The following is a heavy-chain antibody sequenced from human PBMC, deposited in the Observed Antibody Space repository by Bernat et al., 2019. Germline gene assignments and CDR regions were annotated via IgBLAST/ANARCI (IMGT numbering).Heavy chain of an antibody. CDR1: GFTFSGSA. Sequence: EVQLVESGGGLVQPGGSLKLSCAASGFTFSGSAMHWVRQASGKGLEWVGRIRSKANSYATAYAASVKGRFTISRDDLKNTAYLQMNSLKTEDTAVYYCTRPFSSGWDDAFDIWGQGTMVTVSS. CDR3: TRPFSSGWDDAFDI. D-gene: IGHD6-19*01. CDR2: IRSKANSYAT. J-gene: IGHJ3*02. V-gene: IGHV3-73*02.